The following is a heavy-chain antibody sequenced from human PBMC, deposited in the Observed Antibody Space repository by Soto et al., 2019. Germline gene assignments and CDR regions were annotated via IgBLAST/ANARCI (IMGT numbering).Heavy chain of an antibody. CDR1: GYIFNFYW. CDR3: VRPDIPSRSSGYGYPFDI. CDR2: IYPGDSDT. V-gene: IGHV5-51*01. D-gene: IGHD3-22*01. Sequence: LGESLKISCKASGYIFNFYWIGWVRQMPGKGLEWMGVIYPGDSDTRYSPSFQGQVSISVDKSISTAYLRWSSLKASDTAIYYCVRPDIPSRSSGYGYPFDIWRQGTQVSASS. J-gene: IGHJ4*02.